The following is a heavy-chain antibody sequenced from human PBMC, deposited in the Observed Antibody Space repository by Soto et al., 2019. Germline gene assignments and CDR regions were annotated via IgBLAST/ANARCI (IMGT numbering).Heavy chain of an antibody. J-gene: IGHJ4*02. CDR1: GGTFSSYA. CDR3: ARRPGLCDYRPPPDYSFDY. D-gene: IGHD4-17*01. V-gene: IGHV1-69*01. CDR2: IIPIFGTA. Sequence: QVQLVQSGAEVKKPGSSVKVSCKASGGTFSSYAISWVRQAPGQGLEWMGGIIPIFGTANYAQKFQGRVTITADESTSTAYMDLSSQRSEDTAVYYCARRPGLCDYRPPPDYSFDYWGQGSLVAVSS.